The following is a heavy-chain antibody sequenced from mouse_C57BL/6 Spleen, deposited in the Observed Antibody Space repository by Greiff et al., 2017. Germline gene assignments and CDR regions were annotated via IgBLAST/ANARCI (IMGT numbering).Heavy chain of an antibody. J-gene: IGHJ2*01. V-gene: IGHV5-4*03. CDR2: ISDGGSYT. CDR1: GFTFSSYA. D-gene: IGHD2-3*01. CDR3: ARRDGYYPFDY. Sequence: EVKLVEPGGGLVKPGGSLKLSCAASGFTFSSYAMSWVRQTPAKRLEWVATISDGGSYTYYPDNVKGRFTISRDNPKNNLYLQMSPLKSADTSMYYSARRDGYYPFDYWGQGTTLTVSS.